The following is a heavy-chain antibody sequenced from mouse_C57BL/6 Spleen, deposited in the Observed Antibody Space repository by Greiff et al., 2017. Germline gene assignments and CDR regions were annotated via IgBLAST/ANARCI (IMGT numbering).Heavy chain of an antibody. Sequence: VQLQQPGAELVKPGASVKMSCKASGYTFTSYWITWVKQRPGQGLEWIGDIYPGSGSTNYNEKFKSKATLTVDTSSSTAYMQLSSLTSEDSAVYYCAREGRTAQAVFDYWGQGTTLTVSS. D-gene: IGHD3-2*02. CDR1: GYTFTSYW. V-gene: IGHV1-55*01. CDR2: IYPGSGST. CDR3: AREGRTAQAVFDY. J-gene: IGHJ2*01.